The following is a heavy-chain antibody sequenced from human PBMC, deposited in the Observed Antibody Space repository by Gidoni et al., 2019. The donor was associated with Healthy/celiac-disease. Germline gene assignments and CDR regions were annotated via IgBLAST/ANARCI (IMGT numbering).Heavy chain of an antibody. CDR1: GFTFSSYS. V-gene: IGHV3-21*01. CDR2: YSSSSSYI. D-gene: IGHD2-15*01. CDR3: ASGGIRAGDI. Sequence: EVQLVESGGGLVKPGGSLRLSCAASGFTFSSYSMNWVRQAPGKGLECVSYYSSSSSYIYYADSVKGRFTMSRDKAKNSLYLQMNSLRAEDTAGYYCASGGIRAGDIWGQGTLVTVSS. J-gene: IGHJ4*02.